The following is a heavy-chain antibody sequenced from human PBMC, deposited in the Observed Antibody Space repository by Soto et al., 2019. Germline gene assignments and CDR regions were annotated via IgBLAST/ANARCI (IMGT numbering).Heavy chain of an antibody. CDR3: ARASATIAAAAIFDY. CDR2: IYQSGST. V-gene: IGHV4-4*02. Sequence: QVQLQESGPGLVKPSGTLSLTCAVSGGAISSSKWWSWVRQPPGKGLEWIGEIYQSGSTNYNTSLESRVRMSVDKSRNQFSLKLTSVSAADTAVYYCARASATIAAAAIFDYWGQGTLVTVSS. CDR1: GGAISSSKW. J-gene: IGHJ4*02. D-gene: IGHD6-13*01.